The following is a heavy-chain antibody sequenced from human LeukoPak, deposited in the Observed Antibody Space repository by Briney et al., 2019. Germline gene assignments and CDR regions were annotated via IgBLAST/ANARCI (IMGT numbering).Heavy chain of an antibody. CDR3: AIAIFGVARFDY. CDR2: IYYSGST. CDR1: GGSISSYY. D-gene: IGHD3-3*01. J-gene: IGHJ4*02. Sequence: PSETLSLTCTVSGGSISSYYWSWIRQPPGKGLEWIGYIYYSGSTNYNPSLKSRVTISVDTSKNQFSLKLSSVTAADTAVYYCAIAIFGVARFDYWGQGTLVTVSS. V-gene: IGHV4-59*01.